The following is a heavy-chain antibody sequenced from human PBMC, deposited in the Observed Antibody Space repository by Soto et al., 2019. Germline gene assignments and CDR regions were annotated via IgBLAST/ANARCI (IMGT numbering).Heavy chain of an antibody. Sequence: QVQLVQSGAEVKKPGASVKVSCKASGYTFTSYGISWVRQAPGQGLEWMGWISAYNGNTNYAQKLRGRVTMTTDTATSTADMELRSLRSDDTAVYYCARDAVGITGTTRYYYGMDVWGQGTTVTVSS. D-gene: IGHD1-7*01. J-gene: IGHJ6*02. CDR1: GYTFTSYG. CDR2: ISAYNGNT. CDR3: ARDAVGITGTTRYYYGMDV. V-gene: IGHV1-18*01.